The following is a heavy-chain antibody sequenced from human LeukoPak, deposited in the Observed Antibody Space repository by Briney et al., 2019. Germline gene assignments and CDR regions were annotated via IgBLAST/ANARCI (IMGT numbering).Heavy chain of an antibody. CDR2: IYYSGST. CDR1: GGSISSSSYY. V-gene: IGHV4-39*01. CDR3: ARNPSPITIFGVVTLGAFDI. D-gene: IGHD3-3*01. J-gene: IGHJ3*02. Sequence: SETLSLTCTVSGGSISSSSYYWGWIRQPPGKGLEWIGSIYYSGSTHYNPSLKSRVTISVDTSKNQFSLKLSSVTAADTAVYYCARNPSPITIFGVVTLGAFDIWGQGTMVTVSS.